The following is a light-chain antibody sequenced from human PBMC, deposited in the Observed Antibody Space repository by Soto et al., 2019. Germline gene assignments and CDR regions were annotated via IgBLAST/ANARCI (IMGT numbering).Light chain of an antibody. CDR1: SSDVGGYNF. CDR3: SSYTSSATLV. Sequence: QSALTQPASVSGSPGQSITISCTGTSSDVGGYNFVSWYQQHPGKAPKLMIYEVSNRPSGVSYRFSGSKSGNTASLTISGLQAEDEADYYCSSYTSSATLVFGGGTQLNVL. CDR2: EVS. J-gene: IGLJ2*01. V-gene: IGLV2-14*01.